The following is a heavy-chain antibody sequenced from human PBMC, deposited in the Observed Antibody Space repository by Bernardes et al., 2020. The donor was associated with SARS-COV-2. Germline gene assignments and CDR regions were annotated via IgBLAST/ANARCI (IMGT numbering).Heavy chain of an antibody. Sequence: ASVKVSCKASGYTFTTYHMNWVRQAPGQGLEWMGWINGNSGGTNYAQKFQGRVTMTRDTSISTAYMELSRLRSDDTAVYYCARRYSSGFSAFDLWGQGTMVTGSS. V-gene: IGHV1-2*02. D-gene: IGHD6-25*01. CDR3: ARRYSSGFSAFDL. CDR1: GYTFTTYH. CDR2: INGNSGGT. J-gene: IGHJ3*01.